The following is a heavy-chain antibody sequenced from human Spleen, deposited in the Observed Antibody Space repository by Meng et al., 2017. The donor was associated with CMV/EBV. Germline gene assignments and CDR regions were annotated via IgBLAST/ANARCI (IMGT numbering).Heavy chain of an antibody. J-gene: IGHJ4*02. D-gene: IGHD2-2*01. CDR1: GFTVSSGY. CDR3: ARDPPSDCSITTCRAVE. CDR2: IYSGGDT. V-gene: IGHV3-66*02. Sequence: GESLKISCAASGFTVSSGYMSWVRQAPGKGLEWVSVIYSGGDTYYADSVKGRFIISRDTSKNTVYLQMNSLRAEDTAAYYCARDPPSDCSITTCRAVEWGQGTLVTVSS.